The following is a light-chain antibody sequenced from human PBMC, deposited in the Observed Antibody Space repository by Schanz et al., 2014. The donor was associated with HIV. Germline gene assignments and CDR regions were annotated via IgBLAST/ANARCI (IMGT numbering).Light chain of an antibody. V-gene: IGLV2-8*01. J-gene: IGLJ1*01. CDR1: SRDVGGYNY. CDR2: EVS. Sequence: QSALTQPPSASGSPGQSVTISCTGTSRDVGGYNYVSWYQQHPGKAPKLMIYEVSKRPSGVPDRFSGSKSGNTASLTISGLQAEDEADYYCSSYTSSSTYVFGTGTKLTVL. CDR3: SSYTSSSTYV.